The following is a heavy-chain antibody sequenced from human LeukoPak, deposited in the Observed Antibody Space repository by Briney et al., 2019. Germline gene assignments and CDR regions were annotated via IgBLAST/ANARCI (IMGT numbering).Heavy chain of an antibody. V-gene: IGHV1-69*01. Sequence: SVKVSCKGSGGTFISYAISWVRQAPGQGGEGMGGIITIFGTANYAQKFQGRVTITADEYTSTAYMELRSLRDEDTAVYYCARGSELRFLESLLLDAFDIWGQGTMVTVSS. CDR2: IITIFGTA. CDR1: GGTFISYA. J-gene: IGHJ3*02. CDR3: ARGSELRFLESLLLDAFDI. D-gene: IGHD3-3*01.